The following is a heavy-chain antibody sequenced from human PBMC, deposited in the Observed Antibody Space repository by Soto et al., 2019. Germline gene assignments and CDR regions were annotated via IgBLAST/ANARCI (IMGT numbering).Heavy chain of an antibody. Sequence: EVQLVESGGGLVQPGGSLRLSCAASGFTFSTYWMSWVRQAPGKGLEWVADIKEDGSVKKYVDSVKGRLTISRDNARNSVSLQMNSLRAEDTAVYYCVSDYPVVNPYWGQGTVVTVSS. J-gene: IGHJ4*02. D-gene: IGHD2-21*01. CDR1: GFTFSTYW. CDR2: IKEDGSVK. CDR3: VSDYPVVNPY. V-gene: IGHV3-7*01.